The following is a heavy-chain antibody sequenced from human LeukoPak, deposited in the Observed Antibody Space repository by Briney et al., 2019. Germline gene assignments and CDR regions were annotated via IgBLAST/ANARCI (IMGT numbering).Heavy chain of an antibody. CDR2: IIPIFGTA. D-gene: IGHD6-19*01. J-gene: IGHJ4*02. CDR1: GGTFSSHV. CDR3: ASEAVAGTWFDY. Sequence: SVKVSCKASGGTFSSHVISWVRQAPGQGLQWMGGIIPIFGTANYAQKFQGRVTITADKSTSTAYMELSSLRSEDTAVYYCASEAVAGTWFDYWGQGTLVTVSS. V-gene: IGHV1-69*06.